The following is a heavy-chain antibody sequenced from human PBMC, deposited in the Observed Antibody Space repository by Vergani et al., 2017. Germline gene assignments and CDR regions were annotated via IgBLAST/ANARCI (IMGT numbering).Heavy chain of an antibody. CDR1: GFSFSGYW. V-gene: IGHV3-74*02. J-gene: IGHJ5*01. CDR2: IKGDGSIT. CDR3: VRARCSGPCFMSNWFDS. D-gene: IGHD5-12*01. Sequence: DVQLVESGGGLVQSGGSLRLSCAASGFSFSGYWMHWVRHSPEKGLVWVSRIKGDGSITNYADSVKGRFTISRDNAKNTLYLEMNSLRGDDTAIYYCVRARCSGPCFMSNWFDSWGQGTLVTVSS.